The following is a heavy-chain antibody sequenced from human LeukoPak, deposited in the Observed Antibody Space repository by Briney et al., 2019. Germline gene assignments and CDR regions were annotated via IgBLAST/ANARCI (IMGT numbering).Heavy chain of an antibody. J-gene: IGHJ3*02. CDR2: IYYSGST. CDR3: AREPHDYGAVPGI. Sequence: SETLSLTCTVSGGSISSSSYYWGWIRQPPGKGLEWIGSIYYSGSTYYNPSLKSRVTISVDTSKNQFSLKLSSVTAADTAVYYCAREPHDYGAVPGIWGQGTMVTVSS. CDR1: GGSISSSSYY. V-gene: IGHV4-39*02. D-gene: IGHD4-17*01.